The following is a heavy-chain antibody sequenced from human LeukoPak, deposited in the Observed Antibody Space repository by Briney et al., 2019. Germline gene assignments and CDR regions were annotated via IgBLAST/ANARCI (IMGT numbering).Heavy chain of an antibody. CDR3: ARLDTAMVPDY. D-gene: IGHD5-18*01. CDR2: IYYSGST. CDR1: GGSISSSSSY. J-gene: IGHJ4*02. Sequence: SETLSLTCTVSGGSISSSSSYWGWIRQPPGKGLEWIGSIYYSGSTYYNPSLKSRVTISVDTSKNQFSLKLSSVTAADTAVYYCARLDTAMVPDYWGQGTLVTVSS. V-gene: IGHV4-39*01.